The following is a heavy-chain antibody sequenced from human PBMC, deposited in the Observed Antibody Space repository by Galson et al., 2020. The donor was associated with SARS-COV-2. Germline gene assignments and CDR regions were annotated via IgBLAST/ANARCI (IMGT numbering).Heavy chain of an antibody. CDR2: ISAYNGNT. D-gene: IGHD6-19*01. V-gene: IGHV1-18*01. Sequence: ASVKVSCKASGYTFTSYGISWVRQAPGQGLEWMGWISAYNGNTNYAQKLQGRVTMTTDTSTSTAYMELRSLRSDDTAVYYCARVSQVGQQWLIGFDYWGQGTLVTVSS. CDR3: ARVSQVGQQWLIGFDY. J-gene: IGHJ4*02. CDR1: GYTFTSYG.